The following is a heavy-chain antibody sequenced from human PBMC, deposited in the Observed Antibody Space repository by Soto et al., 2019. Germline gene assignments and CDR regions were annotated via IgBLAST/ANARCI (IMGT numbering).Heavy chain of an antibody. CDR1: GYTLSSNY. J-gene: IGHJ4*02. CDR2: IYSGGST. V-gene: IGHV3-66*01. D-gene: IGHD5-12*01. CDR3: ARDLNSGYDGDQLGY. Sequence: EVQLVESGGGLVQPGGSLRLSCAESGYTLSSNYMSWVRLAPGKGLEWGPVIYSGGSTYYADSVTGRFTISRDHSKNTLYLQMNSLRAEDTAVYYCARDLNSGYDGDQLGYWCQGTLVTVSS.